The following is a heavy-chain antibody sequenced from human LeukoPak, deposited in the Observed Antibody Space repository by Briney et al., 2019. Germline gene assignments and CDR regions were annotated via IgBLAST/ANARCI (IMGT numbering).Heavy chain of an antibody. J-gene: IGHJ4*02. D-gene: IGHD3-10*01. CDR1: GFSFCDHW. CDR2: IKSNAAGATT. CDR3: TMIQGWGSGSYYVDY. Sequence: GGSLRLSCAASGFSFCDHWMSWVRQAPGKGPEWVGRIKSNAAGATTDYAAPVKGRFTISRDDSRHTLYLQMNSLKTEDTAVYYCTMIQGWGSGSYYVDYWGQGTLVTVSS. V-gene: IGHV3-15*01.